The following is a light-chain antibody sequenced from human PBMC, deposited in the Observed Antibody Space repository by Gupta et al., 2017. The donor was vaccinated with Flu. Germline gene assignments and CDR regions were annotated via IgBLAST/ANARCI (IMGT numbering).Light chain of an antibody. Sequence: DIQMTHPPSSLSASVGDRVTITCRASQSISSYVDWYQQKPGKAPKLLIYAASSLQSGVRSRFSGSGCGTDLNLTITSRQPEDFETYYCQQRYSIPETSTFGQGTKVEIK. J-gene: IGKJ1*01. CDR2: AAS. CDR1: QSISSY. CDR3: QQRYSIPETST. V-gene: IGKV1-39*01.